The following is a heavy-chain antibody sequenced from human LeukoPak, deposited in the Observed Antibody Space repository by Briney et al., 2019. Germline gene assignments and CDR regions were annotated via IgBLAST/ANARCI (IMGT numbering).Heavy chain of an antibody. D-gene: IGHD1-1*01. J-gene: IGHJ4*02. V-gene: IGHV1-2*02. CDR3: ARRVQSTGVFDY. Sequence: ASVKVSCKASGYTFTGYYMHWVRQAPGQGLEWMGWINPNSGGTNYAQKFQGRVTMTRDTSINTAYMELSRLESDDTAVYYCARRVQSTGVFDYWGQGTLVTVSS. CDR2: INPNSGGT. CDR1: GYTFTGYY.